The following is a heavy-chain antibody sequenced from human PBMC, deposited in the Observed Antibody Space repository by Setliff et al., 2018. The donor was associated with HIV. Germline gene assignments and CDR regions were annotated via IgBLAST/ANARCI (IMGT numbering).Heavy chain of an antibody. CDR3: ARERNYGVNRPFDY. D-gene: IGHD4-17*01. V-gene: IGHV1-69*13. CDR1: GDNFNSHS. J-gene: IGHJ4*02. Sequence: ASVKVSCKASGDNFNSHSISWVRQAPGQGLEWMGGIVPIFGPTNYAQKFQGRVTITADESTTTAYMELSSLRSEDTAVYYCARERNYGVNRPFDYWGQGTLVTVSS. CDR2: IVPIFGPT.